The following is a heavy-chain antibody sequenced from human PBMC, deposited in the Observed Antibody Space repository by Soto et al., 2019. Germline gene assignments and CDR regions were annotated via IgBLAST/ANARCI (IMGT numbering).Heavy chain of an antibody. CDR1: GYTFTGYA. D-gene: IGHD6-19*01. CDR3: ARAVAVPADCDY. J-gene: IGHJ4*02. Sequence: QVQLVQSGAEEKKPGASVKVSCKASGYTFTGYAMHWVRQAPGQRLEWMGWINAGNGNTKYSQKFQGRVTITRDTSASTAYMARSSLRSEDTAVYYCARAVAVPADCDYWGQGTLGTFSS. CDR2: INAGNGNT. V-gene: IGHV1-3*05.